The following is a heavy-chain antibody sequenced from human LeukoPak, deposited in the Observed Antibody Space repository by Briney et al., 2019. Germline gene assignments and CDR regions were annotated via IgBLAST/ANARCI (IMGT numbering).Heavy chain of an antibody. V-gene: IGHV1-18*01. J-gene: IGHJ4*02. Sequence: ASVKVSCKASGYTFTSYGISWVRQAPGQGLEWMGWISAYNGNTNYAQKLQGRVTMTTDTSTSLAYMELRSLRSDDTAVYYCARDIGQYSSSWYFDYWGQGTLVTVSS. CDR3: ARDIGQYSSSWYFDY. CDR1: GYTFTSYG. D-gene: IGHD6-13*01. CDR2: ISAYNGNT.